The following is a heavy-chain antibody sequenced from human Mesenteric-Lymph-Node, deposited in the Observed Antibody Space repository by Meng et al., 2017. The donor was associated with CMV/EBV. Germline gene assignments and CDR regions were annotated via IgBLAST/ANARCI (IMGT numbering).Heavy chain of an antibody. V-gene: IGHV4-59*11. CDR2: IYYTGAT. D-gene: IGHD3-16*02. Sequence: GSLRLSCTVSGESITNHFWTWIRQPPGEGLEWVGYIYYTGATTYNPSLKSRVTISLDTSKKKFSLKLSSVTAADTAVYYCAREGVMITFGGVIGNDAFDIWGQGTMVTVSS. CDR1: GESITNHF. CDR3: AREGVMITFGGVIGNDAFDI. J-gene: IGHJ3*02.